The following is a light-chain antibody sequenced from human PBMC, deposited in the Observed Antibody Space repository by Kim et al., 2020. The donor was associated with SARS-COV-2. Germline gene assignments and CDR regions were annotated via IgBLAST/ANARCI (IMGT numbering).Light chain of an antibody. CDR1: QSVTAH. CDR3: EQTYISPCT. J-gene: IGKJ3*01. V-gene: IGKV1-39*01. Sequence: VSVGDRVTITCRASQSVTAHLSWDHQKTGRAPKRLIYAASTLRGGVPSRVSGRVSETDFTLTISSLQPEEFATYFCEQTYISPCTVGPGTKVDIK. CDR2: AAS.